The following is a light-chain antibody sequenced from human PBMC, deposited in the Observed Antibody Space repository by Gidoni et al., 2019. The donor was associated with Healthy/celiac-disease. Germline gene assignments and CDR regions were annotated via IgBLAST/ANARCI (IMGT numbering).Light chain of an antibody. Sequence: DIQLTQSPPFLSASGGDRVTITCRARQGISSYLGWYQQKPGQAPKLLIYAASTLQSGVPSRFSDSGSGTAFTLPISSLQPEDFAAYYCQQLTSYPVTFGPGTKVDIK. CDR2: AAS. V-gene: IGKV1-9*01. CDR3: QQLTSYPVT. J-gene: IGKJ3*01. CDR1: QGISSY.